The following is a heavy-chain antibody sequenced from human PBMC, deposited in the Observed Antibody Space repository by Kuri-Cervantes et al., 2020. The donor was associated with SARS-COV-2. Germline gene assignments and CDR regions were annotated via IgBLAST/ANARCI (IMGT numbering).Heavy chain of an antibody. CDR1: GFTFSSYS. CDR2: ISSSSSTI. J-gene: IGHJ5*02. CDR3: AKSSGTADGGLDP. V-gene: IGHV3-48*01. D-gene: IGHD6-19*01. Sequence: GESLKISCAASGFTFSSYSMNWVRQAPGKGLEWVSYISSSSSTIYYADSVKGRFTISRDNSKNTLYLQMNSLRAEDTAVYYCAKSSGTADGGLDPWGQGTLVTVSS.